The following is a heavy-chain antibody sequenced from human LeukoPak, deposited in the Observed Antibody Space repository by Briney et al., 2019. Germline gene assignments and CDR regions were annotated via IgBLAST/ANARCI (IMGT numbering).Heavy chain of an antibody. Sequence: GASVKVSCKASGGTFSSYAISWVRQAPGQGLEWMGRIIPILGIANYAQKFQGRVTITADKSTSTAYMELSSLRSEDTAVYYCARVGDGYNYYYYYYMDVWGKGTTVTVSS. D-gene: IGHD5-24*01. V-gene: IGHV1-69*04. J-gene: IGHJ6*03. CDR2: IIPILGIA. CDR3: ARVGDGYNYYYYYYMDV. CDR1: GGTFSSYA.